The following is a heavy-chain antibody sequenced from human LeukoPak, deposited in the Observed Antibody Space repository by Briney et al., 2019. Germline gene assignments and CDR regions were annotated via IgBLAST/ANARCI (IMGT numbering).Heavy chain of an antibody. V-gene: IGHV3-21*01. CDR2: ISSRSTYI. CDR1: GFIFSSYS. D-gene: IGHD5-18*01. J-gene: IGHJ4*02. Sequence: PGGSLRLSCAASGFIFSSYSMIWVRQAPGKGLGWVSCISSRSTYIYYADSLKGRFTISRDDAKNSLYLQMNSLRAEDTAVYYCARVQERLWSFDYWGQGTLVTVSS. CDR3: ARVQERLWSFDY.